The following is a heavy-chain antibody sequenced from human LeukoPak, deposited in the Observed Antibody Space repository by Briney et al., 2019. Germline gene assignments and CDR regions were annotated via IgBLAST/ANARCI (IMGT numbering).Heavy chain of an antibody. CDR3: ARAPAVAAAAGYYYYYYGMDV. CDR2: IIPILGIA. Sequence: SVKVSCRASGGSFSSYAMSWVRQAPGQGLEWVGRIIPILGIANYAQKFQGRVTITADKCTSTAYMELSSLRSEDTAVYYCARAPAVAAAAGYYYYYYGMDVWGQGTTVTVSS. V-gene: IGHV1-69*04. J-gene: IGHJ6*02. D-gene: IGHD6-13*01. CDR1: GGSFSSYA.